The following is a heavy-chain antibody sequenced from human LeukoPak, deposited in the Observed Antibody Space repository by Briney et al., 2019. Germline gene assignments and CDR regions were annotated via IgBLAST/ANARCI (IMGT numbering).Heavy chain of an antibody. D-gene: IGHD2-21*01. CDR2: ISYDGSNK. J-gene: IGHJ6*02. CDR1: GFTFSSYG. Sequence: PGGSLRLSCAASGFTFSSYGMHWVRQAPGKGLEWVAVISYDGSNKYYADSVKGRFTISRDNSKNTLYLQMNSLRAEDTAVYYCAKAMAIPSWRYYYYGMDVWGQGTTVTVSS. CDR3: AKAMAIPSWRYYYYGMDV. V-gene: IGHV3-30*18.